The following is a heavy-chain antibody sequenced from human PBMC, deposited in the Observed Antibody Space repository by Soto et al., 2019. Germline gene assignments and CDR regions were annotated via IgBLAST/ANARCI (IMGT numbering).Heavy chain of an antibody. V-gene: IGHV4-34*01. CDR3: ACGLITGSQYSGGWYYFDS. D-gene: IGHD1-26*01. J-gene: IGHJ4*02. Sequence: SETMSLTCDVYGGSFSGYIWTWIRQTPGKGLKWIGQINHSGRANYNPSLKSRVTISVHTSNSQFSLDLFSLTAADTAVYYCACGLITGSQYSGGWYYFDSWGQGTQVTVS. CDR2: INHSGRA. CDR1: GGSFSGYI.